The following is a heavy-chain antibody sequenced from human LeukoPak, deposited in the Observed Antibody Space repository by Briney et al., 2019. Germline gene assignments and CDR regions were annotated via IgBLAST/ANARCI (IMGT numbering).Heavy chain of an antibody. J-gene: IGHJ4*02. CDR1: GGTFSSYA. CDR3: ARDGNSHCTNGVCYVFDY. D-gene: IGHD2-8*01. V-gene: IGHV1-3*03. Sequence: ASVKVSCKASGGTFSSYAISWVRQAPGQRLEWMGWINAGNGNTKYSQEFQGRVTITRDTSASTAYMELSSLRSEDMAVYYCARDGNSHCTNGVCYVFDYWGQGTLVTVSS. CDR2: INAGNGNT.